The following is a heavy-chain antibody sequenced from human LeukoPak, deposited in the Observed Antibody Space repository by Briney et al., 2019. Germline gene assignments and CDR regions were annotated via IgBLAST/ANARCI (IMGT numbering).Heavy chain of an antibody. Sequence: ESGGSLRLSCTASGFTIGDYAMSWFRQAPGKGLEWLGFIRNKAYGGTTEYAASVKGRFTISRDDSKSIAYLQMNSLKTEDTAVYHCTRIQLWYYYYGMDVWGQGTTVTVSS. D-gene: IGHD5-18*01. V-gene: IGHV3-49*03. CDR2: IRNKAYGGTT. J-gene: IGHJ6*02. CDR3: TRIQLWYYYYGMDV. CDR1: GFTIGDYA.